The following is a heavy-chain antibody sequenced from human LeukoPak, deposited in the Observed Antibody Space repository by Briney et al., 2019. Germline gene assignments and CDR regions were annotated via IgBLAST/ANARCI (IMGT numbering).Heavy chain of an antibody. CDR3: AKRSGYTTGWFFDF. V-gene: IGHV3-23*01. J-gene: IGHJ4*02. D-gene: IGHD6-19*01. CDR2: INGSGHNT. CDR1: GFPFSSYA. Sequence: QPGGSLRLSCAASGFPFSSYAMSWARQAPGEGVEWVSSINGSGHNTCYAEYVKGRFTITRDNSKNTLFLQMNSLRAEDTAVFYCAKRSGYTTGWFFDFWGQGTLVTVSS.